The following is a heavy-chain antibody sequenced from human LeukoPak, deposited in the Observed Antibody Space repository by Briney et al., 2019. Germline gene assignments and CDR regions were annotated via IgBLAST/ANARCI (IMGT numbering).Heavy chain of an antibody. CDR2: IYHSGST. CDR3: ARQKHFTGISDY. V-gene: IGHV4-30-2*01. Sequence: SETLSLTCTVSGGSISSGGYYWSWIRQPPGKGLEWIGYIYHSGSTYYNPSLKSRVTISVDRSKNQFSLKLSSVTAADTAVYYCARQKHFTGISDYWGQGTLVTVSS. J-gene: IGHJ4*02. CDR1: GGSISSGGYY. D-gene: IGHD3-3*02.